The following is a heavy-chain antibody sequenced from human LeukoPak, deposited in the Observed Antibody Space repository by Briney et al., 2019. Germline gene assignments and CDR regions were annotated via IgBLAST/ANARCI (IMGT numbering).Heavy chain of an antibody. D-gene: IGHD3-22*01. Sequence: GGSLRLSCAASGFTFSNAWMSWVRQAPGKGLEWVGRIKSRTDGGTTDYAAPVKGRFTISRDDSKNTLPLQMNSLKTEDTAVYYCTANSGYSFDYWGQGTLVTVSS. CDR3: TANSGYSFDY. CDR2: IKSRTDGGTT. V-gene: IGHV3-15*01. CDR1: GFTFSNAW. J-gene: IGHJ4*02.